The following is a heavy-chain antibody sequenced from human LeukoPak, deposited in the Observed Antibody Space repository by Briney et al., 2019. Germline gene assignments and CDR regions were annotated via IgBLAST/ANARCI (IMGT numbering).Heavy chain of an antibody. CDR1: GGSISSGDYY. CDR3: ARHGTTGPYYFDY. CDR2: IYYSGST. V-gene: IGHV4-30-4*08. J-gene: IGHJ4*02. Sequence: PSETLSLTCTVSGGSISSGDYYWSWIRQPPGKGLEWIGYIYYSGSTYYNPSLKSRVTISVDTSKNQFSLKLSSVTAADTAVYYCARHGTTGPYYFDYWGQGTLVTVSS. D-gene: IGHD2/OR15-2a*01.